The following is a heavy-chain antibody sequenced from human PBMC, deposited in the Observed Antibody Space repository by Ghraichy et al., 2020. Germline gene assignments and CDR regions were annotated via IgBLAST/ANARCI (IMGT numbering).Heavy chain of an antibody. D-gene: IGHD4-17*01. CDR1: GFTFSSYG. CDR2: ISYDGSNK. CDR3: AKGGGDYVFGYGMDV. V-gene: IGHV3-30*18. J-gene: IGHJ6*02. Sequence: GGSLRLSCAASGFTFSSYGMHWVRQAPGKGLEWVAVISYDGSNKYYADSVKGRFTISRDNSKNTLYLQMNSLRAEDTAVYYCAKGGGDYVFGYGMDVWGQGTTVTVSS.